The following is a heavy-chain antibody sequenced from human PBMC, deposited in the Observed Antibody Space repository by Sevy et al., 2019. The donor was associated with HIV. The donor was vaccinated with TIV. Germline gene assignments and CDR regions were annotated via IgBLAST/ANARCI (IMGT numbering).Heavy chain of an antibody. D-gene: IGHD3-10*01. CDR3: ARDRRVEYGGSDY. CDR1: GFTFSNHW. J-gene: IGHJ4*02. Sequence: GGSLRLSCAVSGFTFSNHWMTWVRQAPGKGLEWVANIKKDGPDKFYVDSVMGRFSISRDNAKDLLYLQMNSLRVEDTAVYYCARDRRVEYGGSDYWGQGTLVTVSS. CDR2: IKKDGPDK. V-gene: IGHV3-7*03.